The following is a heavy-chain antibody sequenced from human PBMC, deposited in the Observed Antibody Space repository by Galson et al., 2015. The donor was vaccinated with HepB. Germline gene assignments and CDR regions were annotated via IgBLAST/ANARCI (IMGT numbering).Heavy chain of an antibody. CDR3: AHMDLGLTSFAY. Sequence: PALVKPTQTLTLTCTSSGFSLNSRGVGVGWIRQPPGKALEWLALIFWDDDQRYTPLLKSRLSVTKDTSQNQVVLKLTSVDPVDTATYYCAHMDLGLTSFAYWGQGTLVTVSS. J-gene: IGHJ4*02. V-gene: IGHV2-5*02. D-gene: IGHD3/OR15-3a*01. CDR2: IFWDDDQ. CDR1: GFSLNSRGVG.